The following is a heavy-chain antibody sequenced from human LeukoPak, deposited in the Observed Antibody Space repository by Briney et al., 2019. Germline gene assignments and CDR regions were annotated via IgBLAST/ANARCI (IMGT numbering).Heavy chain of an antibody. J-gene: IGHJ4*02. CDR1: GFTCSSYS. CDR3: ARAHNWKYGSFDF. CDR2: ISSSSSSI. V-gene: IGHV3-48*01. D-gene: IGHD1-7*01. Sequence: GGSLRLSCVDSGFTCSSYSMNWVRQAPGKGLEWVSYISSSSSSIYYADSVKGRFTISRDNAKNSLYLQMNSLRAEDTAVYYCARAHNWKYGSFDFWGQGTLVTVSS.